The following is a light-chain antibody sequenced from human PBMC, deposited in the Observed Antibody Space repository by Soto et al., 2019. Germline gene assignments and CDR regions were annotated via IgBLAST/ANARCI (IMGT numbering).Light chain of an antibody. J-gene: IGKJ2*01. CDR2: GAS. Sequence: EIVMTQSPGTLSVSPGERATLSCRASQSVSSNLAWYQQKPGQAPRLLIYGASTTATGIPARFSGSGSGTEFTLTISSLQSEDFAVYYCQQYNNWPPYTFGQGTKLEIK. CDR1: QSVSSN. CDR3: QQYNNWPPYT. V-gene: IGKV3-15*01.